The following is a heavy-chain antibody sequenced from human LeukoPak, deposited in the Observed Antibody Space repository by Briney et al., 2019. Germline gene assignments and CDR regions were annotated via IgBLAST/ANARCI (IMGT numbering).Heavy chain of an antibody. V-gene: IGHV4-4*07. D-gene: IGHD6-19*01. CDR1: GGSISSYY. CDR3: ARSYSSGGEPPYFDY. Sequence: PSETLSLTCTVSGGSISSYYWSWIRQPARKGLEWIGRIYTSGSTNYNPSLKSRVTMSVDTSKNQFSLKLSSVTAADTAVYYCARSYSSGGEPPYFDYWGQGTLVTVSS. CDR2: IYTSGST. J-gene: IGHJ4*02.